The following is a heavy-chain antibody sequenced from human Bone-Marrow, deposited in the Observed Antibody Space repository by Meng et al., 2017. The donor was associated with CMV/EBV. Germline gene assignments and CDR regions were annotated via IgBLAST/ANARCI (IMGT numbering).Heavy chain of an antibody. CDR3: SRGTAD. Sequence: ASGLILRNYYMESGSQEPGTGVEWVGRSRNKANSYTTEYAASVKGRFTVSRDDSKNSLYMQMNSLKTEDTAVYYCSRGTADWGQVTLVTVSS. J-gene: IGHJ4*02. CDR1: GLILRNYY. V-gene: IGHV3-72*01. CDR2: SRNKANSYTT.